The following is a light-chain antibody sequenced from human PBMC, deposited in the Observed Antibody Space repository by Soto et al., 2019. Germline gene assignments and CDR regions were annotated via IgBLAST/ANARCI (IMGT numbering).Light chain of an antibody. J-gene: IGKJ4*01. Sequence: EIVLTQSPATLSLSPRERATLSCRASQSVSSYLAWYQQKPGLAPRLLIYDASNRATGIPARFSGSGSGTDFTLTISSLEPEDFAVYYCQQRGNWVTFGGGTKVEIK. V-gene: IGKV3-11*01. CDR2: DAS. CDR1: QSVSSY. CDR3: QQRGNWVT.